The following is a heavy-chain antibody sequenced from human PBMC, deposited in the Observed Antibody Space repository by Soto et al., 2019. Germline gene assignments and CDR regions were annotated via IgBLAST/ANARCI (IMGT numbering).Heavy chain of an antibody. D-gene: IGHD2-2*01. CDR1: GFTFTNAW. CDR3: ATWNGAAAMRPNWFDP. J-gene: IGHJ5*02. Sequence: GGSLRLSCAASGFTFTNAWINWVRQAPGKGLEWVGRIKSKIDGGTTDFAAPVKGRFAISRDDSKNMVYLQMNSLKTEDTAIYYCATWNGAAAMRPNWFDPWGQGTLVTVSS. CDR2: IKSKIDGGTT. V-gene: IGHV3-15*07.